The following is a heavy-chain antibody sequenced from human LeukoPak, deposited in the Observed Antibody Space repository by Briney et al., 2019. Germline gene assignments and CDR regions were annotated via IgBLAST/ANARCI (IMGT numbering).Heavy chain of an antibody. V-gene: IGHV3-23*01. J-gene: IGHJ4*02. CDR3: VKGPRPDITVAHTVEN. D-gene: IGHD6-19*01. Sequence: RGALRLSFAAPGFMLSNYARTRVRWVPARVLGWVSPISSRGNSTNVADSVKGQFTISRDNSKNSLYLQMNTVRAGDTAVYYCVKGPRPDITVAHTVENWGQGTLVTVSS. CDR2: ISSRGNST. CDR1: GFMLSNYA.